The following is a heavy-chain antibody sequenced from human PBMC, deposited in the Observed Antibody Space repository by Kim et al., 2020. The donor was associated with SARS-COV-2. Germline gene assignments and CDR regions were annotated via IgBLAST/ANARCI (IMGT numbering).Heavy chain of an antibody. CDR3: ARGCMESAQYATSEDY. D-gene: IGHD2-2*01. CDR1: GFSISYYS. CDR2: IDISGRYK. Sequence: GGSLRLSCAASGFSISYYSLHWVRQSPGKGLEWVSSIDISGRYKFYADSMRGRFTISRDNARNSLSLQMNSLRAEDTAVYYCARGCMESAQYATSEDYWG. J-gene: IGHJ4*01. V-gene: IGHV3-21*01.